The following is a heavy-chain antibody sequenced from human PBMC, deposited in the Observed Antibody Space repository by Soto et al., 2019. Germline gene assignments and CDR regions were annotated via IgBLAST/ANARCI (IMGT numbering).Heavy chain of an antibody. CDR3: ARGIGYCSSINCYSSRRLRFDS. CDR1: GGSFSGYY. D-gene: IGHD2-2*01. Sequence: QVQLQQWGAGLLKPSETLSLTCAVYGGSFSGYYWTWIRQSPEKGLEWIGEVNHSGTSYYNPSIQTRVTISLHTPKKQFSLKIRSATAADTAVYYCARGIGYCSSINCYSSRRLRFDSWGQGTLVTVSS. V-gene: IGHV4-34*01. CDR2: VNHSGTS. J-gene: IGHJ4*02.